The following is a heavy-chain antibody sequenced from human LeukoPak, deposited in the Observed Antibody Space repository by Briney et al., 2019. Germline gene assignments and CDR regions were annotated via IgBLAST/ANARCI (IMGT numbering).Heavy chain of an antibody. V-gene: IGHV3-23*01. CDR1: GFTFSSYG. D-gene: IGHD3-10*01. CDR2: ISGSGGST. J-gene: IGHJ2*01. Sequence: PGGSLRLSCAASGFTFSSYGMHWVRQATGKGLEWVSAISGSGGSTYYADSVKGRFTISRDNSKNTLYLQMNSLRAEDTAVYYCAKHSTGVECWGRGTLVTVSS. CDR3: AKHSTGVEC.